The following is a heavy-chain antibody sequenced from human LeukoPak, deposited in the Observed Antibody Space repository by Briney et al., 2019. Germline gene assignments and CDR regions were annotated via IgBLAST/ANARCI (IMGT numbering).Heavy chain of an antibody. V-gene: IGHV3-30*18. J-gene: IGHJ4*02. Sequence: GGSLRPSCAASGFTFSSYGMHWVRQAPGKGLEWVAVISYDGSNKYYADSVKGRFTISRDNSKNTLHLQMNSLRAEDTAVYYCAKDLSGSYAFDYWGQGTLVTVSS. D-gene: IGHD1-26*01. CDR3: AKDLSGSYAFDY. CDR1: GFTFSSYG. CDR2: ISYDGSNK.